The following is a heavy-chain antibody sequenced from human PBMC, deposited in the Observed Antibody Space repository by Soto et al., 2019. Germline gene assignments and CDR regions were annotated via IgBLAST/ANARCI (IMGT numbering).Heavy chain of an antibody. V-gene: IGHV1-2*02. Sequence: QVQLVQSGAEVKKPGASVKVSCKASGYTFSDYYIHWVRQAPGQGLEWMGSINPKSGGTTYAQNFEGSVTMTRDTSISTAYMERSRLRSGDTAVYYCARAERLFALVITRNLLDPWGQGTLVTVSS. CDR2: INPKSGGT. D-gene: IGHD3-3*01. CDR1: GYTFSDYY. CDR3: ARAERLFALVITRNLLDP. J-gene: IGHJ5*02.